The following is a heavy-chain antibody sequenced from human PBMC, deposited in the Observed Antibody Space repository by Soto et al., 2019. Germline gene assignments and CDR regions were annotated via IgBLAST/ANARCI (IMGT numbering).Heavy chain of an antibody. CDR3: ARGPTVTTDY. Sequence: SETLSLTCTVSGGSIRSDFHYWIWFRQPPGKGLEWIGYIYSSGSTYYNPSLKSQVSISVDTSKNQFSLKLSSVTAADTAVYYCARGPTVTTDYWGQGALVTVSS. D-gene: IGHD4-17*01. CDR1: GGSIRSDFHY. V-gene: IGHV4-30-4*01. CDR2: IYSSGST. J-gene: IGHJ4*02.